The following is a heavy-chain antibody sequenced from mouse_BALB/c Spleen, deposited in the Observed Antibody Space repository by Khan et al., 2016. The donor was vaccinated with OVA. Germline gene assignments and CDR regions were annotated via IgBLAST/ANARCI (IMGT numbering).Heavy chain of an antibody. V-gene: IGHV1S137*01. D-gene: IGHD1-3*01. J-gene: IGHJ3*01. CDR3: VRGSVNSRFAY. CDR1: GYTFTDFA. Sequence: QVQLKESGAELVRPGVSVKISCKGSGYTFTDFAMHWVKQSHAKSLEWIGVISTYYGDATNNQKFKGKATMTVDKYSSTAYMELARLTSEDSAIYYCVRGSVNSRFAYWGQGTLVTVSA. CDR2: ISTYYGDA.